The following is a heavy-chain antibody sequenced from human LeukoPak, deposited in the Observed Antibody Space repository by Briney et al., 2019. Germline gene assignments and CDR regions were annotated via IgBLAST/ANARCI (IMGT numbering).Heavy chain of an antibody. CDR2: ISSSSSYI. J-gene: IGHJ4*02. CDR1: GFTFSSYS. V-gene: IGHV3-21*01. CDR3: ARDTSPNYDILTGLGY. D-gene: IGHD3-9*01. Sequence: GGSLRLSCVASGFTFSSYSMNWVRQAPGKGLEWVSSISSSSSYIYYADSVKGRFTISRDNAKNSLYLQMNSLRAEDTAVYYCARDTSPNYDILTGLGYWGQGTLVTVSS.